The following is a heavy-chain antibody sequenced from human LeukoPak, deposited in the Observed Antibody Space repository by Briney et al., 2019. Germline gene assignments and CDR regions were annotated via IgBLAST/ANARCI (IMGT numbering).Heavy chain of an antibody. J-gene: IGHJ4*02. V-gene: IGHV3-30*02. CDR1: GFTFSSYG. Sequence: GGSLRLSCAASGFTFSSYGMHWVRQAPGKGLEWVAFIRYDGSNKYYADSVKGRFTISRDNSKNTLYLQMNSLRAEDTAVYYCTTEVGKGYYYDSSGSLSPDYWGQGTLVTVSS. CDR2: IRYDGSNK. D-gene: IGHD3-22*01. CDR3: TTEVGKGYYYDSSGSLSPDY.